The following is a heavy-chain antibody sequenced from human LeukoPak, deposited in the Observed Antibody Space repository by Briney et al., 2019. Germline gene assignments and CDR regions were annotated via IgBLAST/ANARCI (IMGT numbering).Heavy chain of an antibody. J-gene: IGHJ4*02. CDR1: GYTFTGYY. D-gene: IGHD4/OR15-4a*01. CDR2: INPNSGGT. V-gene: IGHV1-2*06. CDR3: ARDPKTMGTDY. Sequence: ASVKVPCKASGYTFTGYYMHWVRQAPGQGLEWMGRINPNSGGTNYAQKFQGRVTMTRDTSISTAYMELSRLRSDDTAVYYCARDPKTMGTDYWGQGTLVTVSS.